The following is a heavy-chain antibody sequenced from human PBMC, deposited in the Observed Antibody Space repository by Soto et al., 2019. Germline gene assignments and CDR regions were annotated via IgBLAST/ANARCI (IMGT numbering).Heavy chain of an antibody. V-gene: IGHV1-2*04. CDR1: GYTFTGYY. CDR3: ARVQSEVVVPAAIRFDP. Sequence: ASVKVSCKASGYTFTGYYMHWVRQAPGQGLEWMGWINPNSGGTNYAQKFQGWVTMTRDTSISTAYMELSRLRSDDTAVYYCARVQSEVVVPAAIRFDPWGQGTLVTVSS. D-gene: IGHD2-2*02. J-gene: IGHJ5*02. CDR2: INPNSGGT.